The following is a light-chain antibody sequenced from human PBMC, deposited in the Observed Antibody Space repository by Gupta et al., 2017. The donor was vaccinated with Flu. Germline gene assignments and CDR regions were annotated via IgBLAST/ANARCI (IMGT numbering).Light chain of an antibody. V-gene: IGKV1-39*01. CDR1: QSVSSF. J-gene: IGKJ3*01. Sequence: DIQMTQSPSSLSASVGDRVTITCRASQSVSSFLNWYQQKPGKAPKLLIYAASSLQSEIPSGFSGSESGTDFTLTISRLQPEDFAAYYCQQTDNSPFTFGHGTKVDIK. CDR2: AAS. CDR3: QQTDNSPFT.